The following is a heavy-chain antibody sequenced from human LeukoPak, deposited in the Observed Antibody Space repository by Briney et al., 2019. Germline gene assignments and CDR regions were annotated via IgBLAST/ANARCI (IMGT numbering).Heavy chain of an antibody. D-gene: IGHD3-22*01. CDR3: ARGYYDSSGYYPFDY. J-gene: IGHJ4*02. CDR2: IYYSGST. V-gene: IGHV4-59*01. Sequence: SETLSLTCTVSGGSISSYYWSWIRQPPGKGLEWIGYIYYSGSTNYNPSLKSRVTISVDTSKNQFSLKLSSVTAADTAVYYCARGYYDSSGYYPFDYWGQGTLVTVSS. CDR1: GGSISSYY.